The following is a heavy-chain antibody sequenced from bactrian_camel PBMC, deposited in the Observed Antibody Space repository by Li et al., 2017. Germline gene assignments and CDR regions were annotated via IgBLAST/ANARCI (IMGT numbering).Heavy chain of an antibody. Sequence: HVQLVESGGGSVQAGGSLRLSCAVSGYTYSRNCLAWFRQVPGKEREGVAYIWTGDGTTTVRDVVKGRFTISRDNAKNTVFLQMNTLKPEDTAVYYCVRDGATSAGLWFDYWGQGTQVTVS. V-gene: IGHV3S68*01. D-gene: IGHD1*01. CDR3: VRDGATSAGLWFDY. J-gene: IGHJ4*01. CDR1: GYTYSRNC. CDR2: IWTGDGTT.